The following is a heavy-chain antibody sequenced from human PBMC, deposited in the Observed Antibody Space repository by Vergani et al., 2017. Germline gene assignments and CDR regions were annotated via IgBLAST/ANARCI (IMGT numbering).Heavy chain of an antibody. J-gene: IGHJ4*02. CDR3: AKEGYCSGGSCYRTLDY. CDR2: ISGSGGST. V-gene: IGHV3-23*01. D-gene: IGHD2-15*01. Sequence: EVQLLESGGGLVQPGGSLRLSCAASGFTFSSYAMSWVRQAPGKGLEWVSAISGSGGSTYYADTVKGRFTISRDNSKTTLYLQMNSLRGEDTAVYYCAKEGYCSGGSCYRTLDYWGQGTLVTVSS. CDR1: GFTFSSYA.